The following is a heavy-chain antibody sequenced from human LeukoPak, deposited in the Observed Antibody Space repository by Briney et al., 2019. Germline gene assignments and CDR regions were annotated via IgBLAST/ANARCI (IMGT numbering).Heavy chain of an antibody. CDR1: GFNFSDYY. Sequence: GGSLRLSCAASGFNFSDYYMRWIRQSPGKGLEWVSYISNRGYSKYYADSMKGRFTISRDNANNSLSLQMNSLRAEDTAVYYCVRGKRRFDSWGRGTLVTVSS. CDR3: VRGKRRFDS. J-gene: IGHJ4*02. CDR2: ISNRGYSK. V-gene: IGHV3-11*01.